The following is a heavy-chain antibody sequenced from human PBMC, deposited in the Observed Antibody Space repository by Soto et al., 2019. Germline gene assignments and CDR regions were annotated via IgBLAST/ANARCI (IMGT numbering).Heavy chain of an antibody. Sequence: EAQLVESGGGLVQPGGSLRLSCAASGFTFSNYEMHWVRQAPGKGLEYVSGISNNGAHTDYANSVKGRFTISRDNSENTLDLQMCSRRDEDMALYYCARRGYGSRWPNVYMDVWGKGTTVTVSS. D-gene: IGHD6-13*01. CDR1: GFTFSNYE. CDR3: ARRGYGSRWPNVYMDV. J-gene: IGHJ6*03. CDR2: ISNNGAHT. V-gene: IGHV3-64*01.